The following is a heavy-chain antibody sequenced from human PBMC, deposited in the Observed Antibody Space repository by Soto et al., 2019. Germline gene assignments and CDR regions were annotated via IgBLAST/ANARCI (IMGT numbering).Heavy chain of an antibody. J-gene: IGHJ2*01. CDR2: IIPIFGTA. CDR1: GGTFSSYT. V-gene: IGHV1-69*12. CDR3: ARGNHRWLQLWYFDR. D-gene: IGHD5-12*01. Sequence: QVQLVQSGAEVKKPGSSVTVSCKASGGTFSSYTISWVRQAPGQGPEWMGGIIPIFGTANYAQKFQGRVTITENESTSTAYMELSSLRSEDTDVYYCARGNHRWLQLWYFDRWGRGTLVTVSS.